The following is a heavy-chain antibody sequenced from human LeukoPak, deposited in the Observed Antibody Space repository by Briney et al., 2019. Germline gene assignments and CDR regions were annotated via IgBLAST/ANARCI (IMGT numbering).Heavy chain of an antibody. CDR2: IYSGGST. Sequence: PGGSLRLSCAASGFTVSSNYMIWVRQAPGKGLEWVSVIYSGGSTHYADSVKGRFTISRDNSKNTLYLQMNSLRAEDTAVYYCARDPNSVYYYGMDVWGQGTTVTVSS. J-gene: IGHJ6*02. D-gene: IGHD2/OR15-2a*01. CDR3: ARDPNSVYYYGMDV. CDR1: GFTVSSNY. V-gene: IGHV3-66*01.